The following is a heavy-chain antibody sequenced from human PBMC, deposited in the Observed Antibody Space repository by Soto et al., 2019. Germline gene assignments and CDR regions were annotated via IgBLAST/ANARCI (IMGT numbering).Heavy chain of an antibody. Sequence: ASVKVSCKASGCTFTSYGISWVRQAPGQGLEWMGWISAYNGNTNYAQKLQGRVTMTTDTSTSTAYMELRSLRSDDTAVYYCARASLRGYSGYDYYYYGMDVWGQGTTVTVSS. CDR2: ISAYNGNT. D-gene: IGHD5-12*01. CDR3: ARASLRGYSGYDYYYYGMDV. V-gene: IGHV1-18*01. CDR1: GCTFTSYG. J-gene: IGHJ6*02.